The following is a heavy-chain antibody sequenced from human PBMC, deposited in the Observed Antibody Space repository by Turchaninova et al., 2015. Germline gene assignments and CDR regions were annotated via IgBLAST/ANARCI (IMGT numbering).Heavy chain of an antibody. V-gene: IGHV4-31*11. Sequence: QVQLQESGPGLVTPSQTLSLTAAFYGDASSSGGYYWSLIRQHPGKGLEWIGYIYYSGSTYYNPSLKSRVTISVDTSKNQFSLKLSSVTAADTAVYYCARDKGEMGSGGSSHFDYWGQGTLVTVSS. CDR1: GDASSSGGYY. D-gene: IGHD2-15*01. J-gene: IGHJ4*02. CDR2: IYYSGST. CDR3: ARDKGEMGSGGSSHFDY.